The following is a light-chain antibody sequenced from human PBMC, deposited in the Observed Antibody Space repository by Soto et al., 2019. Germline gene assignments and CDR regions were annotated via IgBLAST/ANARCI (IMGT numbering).Light chain of an antibody. CDR3: QQYNNWPWT. CDR1: QSISSN. Sequence: EIVMTQSPATLSVSPGEGATLSCGASQSISSNLAWYQQKPGQAPRLLITGASTRATGIAARISGSGSGTEFTLTISSLQSEDFAVYYCQQYNNWPWTFGQGTKVEIK. CDR2: GAS. J-gene: IGKJ1*01. V-gene: IGKV3-15*01.